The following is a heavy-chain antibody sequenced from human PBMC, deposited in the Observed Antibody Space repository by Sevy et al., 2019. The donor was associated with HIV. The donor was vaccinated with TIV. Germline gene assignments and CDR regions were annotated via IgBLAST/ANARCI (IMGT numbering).Heavy chain of an antibody. J-gene: IGHJ2*01. Sequence: GGSLRLSCAASGFTFRSYAMSWVRQAPGKGLEWVAGISGSGGSTKFADSVKGRFTISRENSKNTLYLQMNSLRAEDTAVYYCAKEYYYFDLWGRGTLVTVSS. CDR1: GFTFRSYA. CDR2: ISGSGGST. CDR3: AKEYYYFDL. V-gene: IGHV3-23*01. D-gene: IGHD1-26*01.